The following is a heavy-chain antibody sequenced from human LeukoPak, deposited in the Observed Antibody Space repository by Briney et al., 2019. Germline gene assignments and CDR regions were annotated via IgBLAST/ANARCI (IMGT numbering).Heavy chain of an antibody. CDR2: INHSGST. Sequence: SETLSLTCAVYGGSFSGYYWSWIRQPPGKGLEWIGEINHSGSTNYNPSLKSRVTISVDTSKNQFSLKLSSVTAADTAVYYCARGHGYCSSTSCRTHYYYGMDVWGQGTTVTVSS. V-gene: IGHV4-34*01. J-gene: IGHJ6*02. CDR1: GGSFSGYY. CDR3: ARGHGYCSSTSCRTHYYYGMDV. D-gene: IGHD2-2*03.